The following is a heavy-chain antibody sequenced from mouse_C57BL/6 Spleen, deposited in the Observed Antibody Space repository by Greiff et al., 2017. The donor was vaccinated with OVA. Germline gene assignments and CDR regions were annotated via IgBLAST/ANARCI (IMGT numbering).Heavy chain of an antibody. D-gene: IGHD2-1*01. J-gene: IGHJ2*01. CDR3: AGNYDFDY. V-gene: IGHV1-82*01. CDR1: GYAFSSSW. CDR2: IYPGDGDT. Sequence: QVQLQQSGPELVKPGASVKISCKASGYAFSSSWMNWVKQRPGKGLEWIGRIYPGDGDTNYNGKFKGKATLTADKSSSTAYMQLSSLTSEDSAVYFCAGNYDFDYWGQGTTLTVSS.